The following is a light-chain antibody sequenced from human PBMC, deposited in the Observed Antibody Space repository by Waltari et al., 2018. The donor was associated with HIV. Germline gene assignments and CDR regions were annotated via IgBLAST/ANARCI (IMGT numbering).Light chain of an antibody. CDR1: QSVYNN. J-gene: IGKJ2*01. CDR3: QQYDRWPQT. CDR2: GAS. V-gene: IGKV3-15*01. Sequence: EIVMTQSPVSLSVSPGEGATLSCGASQSVYNNVAWYQQQSGQAPRLLIFGASTRASGVPLRFSGSGSGTEFTLTISSLRSEDFVVYYCQQYDRWPQTFGQGTKLEIK.